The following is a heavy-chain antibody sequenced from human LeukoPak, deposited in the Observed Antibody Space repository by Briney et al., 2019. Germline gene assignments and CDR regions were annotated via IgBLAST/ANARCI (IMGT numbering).Heavy chain of an antibody. Sequence: PSETLSLTCTVSGGSISSGGYYWSWIRQHPGKGLEWIGYIYYSGSTYYNPSLKSRVTISVDTSKNQFSLKLSSVTAADTAVYYCARSDDYVWGSYRQPGYFDYWGQGTLVTVSS. CDR3: ARSDDYVWGSYRQPGYFDY. CDR2: IYYSGST. J-gene: IGHJ4*02. D-gene: IGHD3-16*01. V-gene: IGHV4-31*03. CDR1: GGSISSGGYY.